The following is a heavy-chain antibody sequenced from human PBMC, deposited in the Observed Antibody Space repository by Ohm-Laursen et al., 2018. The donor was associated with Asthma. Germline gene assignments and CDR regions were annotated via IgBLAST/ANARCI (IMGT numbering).Heavy chain of an antibody. CDR1: GGSISSSNW. CDR3: ARVGIAARVIDY. CDR2: IYHSGST. Sequence: TLSLTCAVSGGSISSSNWWSWVRQPPGKWLEWIGEIYHSGSTNYNPSLKSRVTMSMGTSRDQFSLRLSSVTAADTAVYYCARVGIAARVIDYWGQGTLVTVSS. V-gene: IGHV4-4*02. D-gene: IGHD6-6*01. J-gene: IGHJ4*02.